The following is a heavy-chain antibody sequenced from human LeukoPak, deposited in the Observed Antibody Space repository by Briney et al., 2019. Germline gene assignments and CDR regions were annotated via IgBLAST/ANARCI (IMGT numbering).Heavy chain of an antibody. Sequence: GGSLRLSCAASGFTFSSYGMLWVRQAPGKGLEWVAVISYDGSNKYYADSVKGRFTISRDNSKNTLYLQMNSLRAEDTAVYYCANLYQPDWGQGTLVTVSS. J-gene: IGHJ4*02. V-gene: IGHV3-30*18. CDR2: ISYDGSNK. CDR1: GFTFSSYG. CDR3: ANLYQPD. D-gene: IGHD2-2*01.